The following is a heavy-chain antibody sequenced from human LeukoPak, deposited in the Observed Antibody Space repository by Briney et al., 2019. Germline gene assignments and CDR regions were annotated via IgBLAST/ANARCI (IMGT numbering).Heavy chain of an antibody. D-gene: IGHD3-22*01. CDR2: IYTSGST. V-gene: IGHV4-4*07. CDR3: ASAYDSSGYLVY. CDR1: GASISTYY. Sequence: SETLSLTCTVPGASISTYYWSWIRQPAGKGLEWIGRIYTSGSTSYNPSLKSRVTMSVDTSKTQFSLKLSSVTAADTAVYYCASAYDSSGYLVYWGQGTLVTVSS. J-gene: IGHJ4*02.